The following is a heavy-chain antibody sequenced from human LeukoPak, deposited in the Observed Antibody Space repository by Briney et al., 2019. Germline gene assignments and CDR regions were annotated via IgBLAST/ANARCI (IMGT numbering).Heavy chain of an antibody. Sequence: SETLSLTCTVSGGSISSYYWSWIRQPPGKGLEWIGYIYYSGSTNYNPSLKSRVTISVDTSKNQFSLKLSSVTAADTAVYYCARAGRGVPLDYWGQGTLVTVSS. V-gene: IGHV4-59*01. CDR3: ARAGRGVPLDY. D-gene: IGHD3-10*01. J-gene: IGHJ4*02. CDR1: GGSISSYY. CDR2: IYYSGST.